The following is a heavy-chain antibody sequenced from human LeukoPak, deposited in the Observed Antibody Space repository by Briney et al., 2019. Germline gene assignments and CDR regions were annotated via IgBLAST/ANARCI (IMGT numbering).Heavy chain of an antibody. CDR1: GGSISSGGYY. Sequence: SETLSLTCTVSGGSISSGGYYWSWIRQPPGKGLEWIGYIYHSGSTYYNPSLKSRVTISVDRSKNQFSLKLSSVTAADTAVYYCARVGPTVPAAIAGSSSYFDYWGQGTLVTVSS. J-gene: IGHJ4*02. D-gene: IGHD2-2*02. CDR3: ARVGPTVPAAIAGSSSYFDY. V-gene: IGHV4-30-2*01. CDR2: IYHSGST.